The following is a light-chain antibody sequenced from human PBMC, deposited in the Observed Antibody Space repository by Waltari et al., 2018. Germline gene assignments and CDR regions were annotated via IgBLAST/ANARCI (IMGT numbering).Light chain of an antibody. V-gene: IGLV2-11*01. J-gene: IGLJ2*01. CDR2: DAS. CDR3: CTNAGRYADVV. Sequence: QAALTQPRSVSGSPGQSVTISCTGTSSDVGGYNYVAWYQQHPGKAPKLLIYDASKRPSGVPERVTDAKSGKTTSMTTTVRQAEYEADYYCCTNAGRYADVVFGGGTKLTVL. CDR1: SSDVGGYNY.